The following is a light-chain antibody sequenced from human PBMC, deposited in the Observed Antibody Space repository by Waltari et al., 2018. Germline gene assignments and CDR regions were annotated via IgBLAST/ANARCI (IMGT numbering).Light chain of an antibody. Sequence: QTVVTQEPSLSVSPGGSVTLTCALSSGSLSSTSYASWYQQSPGQTPHTLVYKAHIRSSGVPDRFSGAVLGNKAVLIITGAQAEDESTYYCLLYMGSGIWVFGGGTKLTVL. V-gene: IGLV8-61*01. CDR3: LLYMGSGIWV. J-gene: IGLJ3*02. CDR2: KAH. CDR1: SGSLSSTSY.